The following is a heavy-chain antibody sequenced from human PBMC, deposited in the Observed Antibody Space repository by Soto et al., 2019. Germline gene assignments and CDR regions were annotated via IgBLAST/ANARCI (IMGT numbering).Heavy chain of an antibody. CDR2: IIHSGST. CDR1: GGSFSGYY. Sequence: ETLSLTCAVYGGSFSGYYWSWIRQPPGKGLEWIGEIIHSGSTKYNPSLRSRVTISVDTSKNQFSLRLSSVTAADTAVFYCARVFGTLVREIIRDSSGNAVRGQWTSVTVSS. CDR3: ARVFGTLVREIIRDSSGNAV. J-gene: IGHJ6*02. V-gene: IGHV4-34*12. D-gene: IGHD3-10*01.